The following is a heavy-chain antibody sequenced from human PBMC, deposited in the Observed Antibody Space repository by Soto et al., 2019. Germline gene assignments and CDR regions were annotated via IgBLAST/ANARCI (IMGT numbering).Heavy chain of an antibody. CDR3: ARLNYYYDSSGYYTIWFDP. J-gene: IGHJ5*02. CDR1: GYTFTSYD. D-gene: IGHD3-22*01. Sequence: ASVKVSCKASGYTFTSYDINWVRQATGQGLEWMGWMNPNSGNTGYAQKFQGRVTMTRNTSISTAYMELSSLRSEDTAVYYCARLNYYYDSSGYYTIWFDPWGQGTLVTVSS. CDR2: MNPNSGNT. V-gene: IGHV1-8*01.